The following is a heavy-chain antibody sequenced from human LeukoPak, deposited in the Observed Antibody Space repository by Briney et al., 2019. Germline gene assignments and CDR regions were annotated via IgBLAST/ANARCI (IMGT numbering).Heavy chain of an antibody. V-gene: IGHV4-34*01. CDR2: INHSGST. D-gene: IGHD5-18*01. CDR3: ARGVTGLLFFDY. CDR1: GGSFSGYY. J-gene: IGHJ4*02. Sequence: SETLSLTCAVYGGSFSGYYWSWIRQPPGKGLAWIGEINHSGSTNYNPSLKSRVTISVDTSKNQFSLKLSSVTAADTAVYYCARGVTGLLFFDYWGQGTLVTVSS.